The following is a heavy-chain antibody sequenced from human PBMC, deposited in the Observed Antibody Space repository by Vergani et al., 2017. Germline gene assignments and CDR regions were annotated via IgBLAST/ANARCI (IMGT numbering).Heavy chain of an antibody. J-gene: IGHJ4*02. CDR3: ARAYSTMVRGVMGVY. Sequence: QVQLVQSGAEVKKPGASVKVSCKAPGYTFTGYYMHWVRQAPGQGLEWMGWINPNSGGTNYAQKFQGRVTMTRDTSISTAYMELSRLRSDDTAVYYCARAYSTMVRGVMGVYWGQGTLVTVSS. D-gene: IGHD3-10*01. CDR2: INPNSGGT. CDR1: GYTFTGYY. V-gene: IGHV1-2*02.